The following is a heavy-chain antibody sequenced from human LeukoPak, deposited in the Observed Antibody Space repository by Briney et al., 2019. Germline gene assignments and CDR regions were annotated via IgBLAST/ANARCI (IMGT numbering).Heavy chain of an antibody. CDR2: ISGYNGNT. V-gene: IGHV1-18*01. CDR3: ARDFHSSGYYHYFHY. CDR1: GYTFTSYS. J-gene: IGHJ4*02. D-gene: IGHD3-22*01. Sequence: GASVKVSCKASGYTFTSYSISWVRQAPGQALEWMGWISGYNGNTNYAQKLQGRVTMTTDTSTSTAYMELRSLRSDDTAVYYCARDFHSSGYYHYFHYWGQGTLVTVSS.